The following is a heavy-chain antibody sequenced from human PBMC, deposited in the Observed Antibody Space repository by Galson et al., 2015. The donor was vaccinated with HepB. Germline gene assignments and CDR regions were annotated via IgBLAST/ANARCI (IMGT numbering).Heavy chain of an antibody. CDR3: AAEMATPDDLNYYYYGMDV. Sequence: SVKVSCKASGFTFTSSAMQWVRQARGQRLEWIGWIVVGSGNTNYAQKFQERVTITRDMSTSTAYMELSSLRSEDTAAYYCAAEMATPDDLNYYYYGMDVWGQGTTVTVSS. J-gene: IGHJ6*02. D-gene: IGHD5-24*01. CDR2: IVVGSGNT. CDR1: GFTFTSSA. V-gene: IGHV1-58*02.